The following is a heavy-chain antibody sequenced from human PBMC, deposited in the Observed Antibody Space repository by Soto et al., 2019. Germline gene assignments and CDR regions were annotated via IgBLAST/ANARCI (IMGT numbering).Heavy chain of an antibody. CDR2: IYYSGST. J-gene: IGHJ4*02. Sequence: SETLSLTCTVSGGSISSYYWSWIRQPPGKGLEWIGYIYYSGSTNYNPSLKSRVTISVDTSKNQFSLKLSSVTAADTAVYYCARAYGDYVVDYFDYRGQGTLVTVSS. V-gene: IGHV4-59*01. CDR1: GGSISSYY. CDR3: ARAYGDYVVDYFDY. D-gene: IGHD4-17*01.